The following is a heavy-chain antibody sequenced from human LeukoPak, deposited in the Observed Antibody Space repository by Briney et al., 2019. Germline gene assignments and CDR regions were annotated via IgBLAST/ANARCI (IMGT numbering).Heavy chain of an antibody. CDR1: GYTFTSHW. CDR2: IYPGDSDT. D-gene: IGHD6-13*01. J-gene: IGHJ4*02. Sequence: PGESLKISCKASGYTFTSHWIGWVRQMPGKGLEWMGIIYPGDSDTRYSPSFQGQVTISADRSISTAYLHWSGLKASDTAMYYCARQELAAPGGDYWGQGTLVTVSS. V-gene: IGHV5-51*01. CDR3: ARQELAAPGGDY.